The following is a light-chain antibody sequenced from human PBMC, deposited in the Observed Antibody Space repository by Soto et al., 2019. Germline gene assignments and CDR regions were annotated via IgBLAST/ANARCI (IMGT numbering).Light chain of an antibody. CDR2: AAS. Sequence: DIQMTQSPSSLSASVGDRVTITCRASQSISSYLNWYLQKPGKAPQLLIYAASSLQSGVPSRFSGSGSGTDFPLTISSLQPEDFATYFCQQTYSTPYTFGQGTKLEIK. J-gene: IGKJ2*01. V-gene: IGKV1-39*01. CDR1: QSISSY. CDR3: QQTYSTPYT.